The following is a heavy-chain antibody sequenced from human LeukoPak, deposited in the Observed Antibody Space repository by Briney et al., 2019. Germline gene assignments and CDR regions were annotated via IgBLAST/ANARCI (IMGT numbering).Heavy chain of an antibody. D-gene: IGHD6-13*01. CDR1: GGTFSSCA. CDR2: IIPIFGTA. V-gene: IGHV1-69*13. J-gene: IGHJ4*02. Sequence: SVKVSCKASGGTFSSCAISWVRQAPGQGLEWMGGIIPIFGTANFAQKFQGRVTITADESTSTAYMELSSLRSEDTAVYYCAREPAAGSFDYWGQGTLVAVSS. CDR3: AREPAAGSFDY.